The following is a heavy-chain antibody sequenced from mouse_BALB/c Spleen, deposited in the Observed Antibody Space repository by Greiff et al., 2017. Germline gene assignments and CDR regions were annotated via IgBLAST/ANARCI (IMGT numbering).Heavy chain of an antibody. V-gene: IGHV1-5*01. D-gene: IGHD2-3*01. CDR2: IYPGNSDT. Sequence: VQLQQSGTVLARPGASVKMSCKASGYTFPSYWMPWVKQRPGQGLEWIGAIYPGNSDTSYNQKFKGKAKLTAVTSTSTAYMELSSLTNEDSAVYYCTRAMIAYYAMDYWGQGTSVTVSS. J-gene: IGHJ4*01. CDR3: TRAMIAYYAMDY. CDR1: GYTFPSYW.